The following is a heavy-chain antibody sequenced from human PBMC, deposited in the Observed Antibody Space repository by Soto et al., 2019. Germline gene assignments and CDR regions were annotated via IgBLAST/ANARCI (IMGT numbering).Heavy chain of an antibody. CDR1: GFTISSSY. V-gene: IGHV3-53*01. CDR3: ARPSLNTPMGWAFGI. J-gene: IGHJ3*02. D-gene: IGHD3-10*01. Sequence: PVGSLRLSSAASGFTISSSYMSWVRQIPGKGLEWVSLIYRGGSTTYADSVRGRFTMFRDDSKNTLHLQMNSLRGEDTALYYCARPSLNTPMGWAFGIWGQGAMVTVSS. CDR2: IYRGGST.